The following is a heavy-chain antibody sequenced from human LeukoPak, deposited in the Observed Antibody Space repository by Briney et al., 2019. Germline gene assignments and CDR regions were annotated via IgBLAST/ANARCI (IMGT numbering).Heavy chain of an antibody. CDR1: GYTFTSYG. CDR3: AIELGDGDFLSF. Sequence: GASVQVSCKASGYTFTSYGISRVRKAPGHGLEWMGWISAYNGNTNYAQKLQVRVTMTTDTSTRTAYMELRSLRSHLTPVSFCAIELGDGDFLSFWGQGTLVTV. J-gene: IGHJ4*02. CDR2: ISAYNGNT. D-gene: IGHD4-17*01. V-gene: IGHV1-18*01.